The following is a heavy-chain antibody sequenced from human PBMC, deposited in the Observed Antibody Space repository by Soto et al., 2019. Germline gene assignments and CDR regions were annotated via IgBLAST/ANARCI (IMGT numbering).Heavy chain of an antibody. J-gene: IGHJ5*02. CDR1: GGSISSYY. Sequence: PSETLSLTCTVSGGSISSYYWSWIRQPTGKGLEWIGYIYYSGSTNYNPSLKSRVTISVDTSKNQFSLKLSSVTAADTAVYYCARASTVTTRGSRNNWFDPWGQGTLVTVSS. CDR3: ARASTVTTRGSRNNWFDP. CDR2: IYYSGST. V-gene: IGHV4-59*08. D-gene: IGHD4-17*01.